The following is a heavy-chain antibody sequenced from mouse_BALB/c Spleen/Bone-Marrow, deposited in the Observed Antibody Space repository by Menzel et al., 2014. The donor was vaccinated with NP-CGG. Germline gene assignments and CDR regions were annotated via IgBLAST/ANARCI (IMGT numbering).Heavy chain of an antibody. CDR1: GFDFSRYW. D-gene: IGHD1-1*01. CDR2: INPDSRTI. Sequence: EVKLVESGGGLVQPGGSLKLSCAASGFDFSRYWMNWVRQAPGKGLEWIGEINPDSRTISYSPSLKDKFIISRDNAKNTLFLRLNKLRSEDTALYYCARPDYYGYLNYWGQGTTLTVSS. CDR3: ARPDYYGYLNY. J-gene: IGHJ2*01. V-gene: IGHV4-1*02.